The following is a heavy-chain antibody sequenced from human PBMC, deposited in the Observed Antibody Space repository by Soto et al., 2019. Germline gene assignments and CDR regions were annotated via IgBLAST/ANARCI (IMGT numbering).Heavy chain of an antibody. D-gene: IGHD3-9*01. CDR2: ISAYNGNT. CDR3: ARDGTIFWVTYYMDV. V-gene: IGHV1-18*01. CDR1: GYTFTSYG. Sequence: ASVKVSCKASGYTFTSYGISWVRQAPGQGLEWMGWISAYNGNTNYAQKLQGRVTMTTDTSTSTAYVELRSLRSDDTAVYYCARDGTIFWVTYYMDVWGKGTTVTVSS. J-gene: IGHJ6*03.